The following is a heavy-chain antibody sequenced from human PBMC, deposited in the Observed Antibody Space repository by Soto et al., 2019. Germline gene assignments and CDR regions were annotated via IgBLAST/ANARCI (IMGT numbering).Heavy chain of an antibody. Sequence: GGSLRLSCTASGFTFGDYALSCFRQAPGKGLEWVGFIRSKAYGGTTEYAASVKGRFTTSRDDTKSIAYLQMNSLKTEDTAVYYCAVALGDYWGQGTLVTVSS. CDR2: IRSKAYGGTT. D-gene: IGHD3-16*01. J-gene: IGHJ4*02. CDR3: AVALGDY. V-gene: IGHV3-49*03. CDR1: GFTFGDYA.